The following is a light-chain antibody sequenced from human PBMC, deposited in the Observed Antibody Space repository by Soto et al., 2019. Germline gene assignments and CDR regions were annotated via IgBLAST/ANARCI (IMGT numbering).Light chain of an antibody. J-gene: IGKJ1*01. CDR1: QSISTY. Sequence: DIQMTQSPSSLSSSVGDRVTITCRASQSISTYLHWYQQKPGKAPKLLIYPASTLQTGVPSRFSGSGSGTEFTLTISSLQPDDFATYYCQQYNSYSWTFGQGTKVDIK. V-gene: IGKV1-5*01. CDR3: QQYNSYSWT. CDR2: PAS.